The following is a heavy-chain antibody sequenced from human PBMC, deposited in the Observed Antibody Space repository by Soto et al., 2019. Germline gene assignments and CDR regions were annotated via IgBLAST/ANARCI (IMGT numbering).Heavy chain of an antibody. J-gene: IGHJ4*02. Sequence: EVQVVESGGDLVEPGGSLRLSCETSGFMFSSAWMSWVRQAPGKGLEWVAPIKSKKDGGARDYAAPVNGRFSISRDDPKSTVYLQMNSLRAEDTALYYCVEGWNDFWGQGTLVTVSS. CDR1: GFMFSSAW. D-gene: IGHD1-1*01. CDR3: VEGWNDF. CDR2: IKSKKDGGAR. V-gene: IGHV3-15*01.